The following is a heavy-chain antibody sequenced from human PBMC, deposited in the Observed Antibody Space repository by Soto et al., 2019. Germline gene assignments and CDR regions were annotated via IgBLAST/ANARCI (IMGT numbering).Heavy chain of an antibody. CDR3: TGAESPDTAYFSLY. CDR1: GGSISSYY. J-gene: IGHJ4*02. D-gene: IGHD7-27*01. V-gene: IGHV4-59*01. Sequence: SETLSLTCTVSGGSISSYYWSWIRQPPGKGLEWIGYIYYSGSTNYNPSLKSRVTISRDTSNGVAYLQMSSLRVDDSAVYYCTGAESPDTAYFSLYWGQGTPVTVSS. CDR2: IYYSGST.